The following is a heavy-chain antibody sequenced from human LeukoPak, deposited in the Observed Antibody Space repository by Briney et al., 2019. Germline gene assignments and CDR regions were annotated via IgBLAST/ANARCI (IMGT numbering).Heavy chain of an antibody. V-gene: IGHV4-4*02. CDR3: ARGTITTVTDS. Sequence: SETLSLTCAISGGSITSSNWWAWVRQPPGKGLEWVGEIYLRGNTNYNPSLESRVSISVDESKTQLSLRLESVTAADTAVYYCARGTITTVTDSWGPGTLVTVSS. CDR2: IYLRGNT. CDR1: GGSITSSNW. D-gene: IGHD4-17*01. J-gene: IGHJ4*02.